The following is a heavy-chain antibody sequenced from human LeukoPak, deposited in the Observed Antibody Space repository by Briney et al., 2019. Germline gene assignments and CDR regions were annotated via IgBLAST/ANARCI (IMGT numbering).Heavy chain of an antibody. J-gene: IGHJ4*02. CDR2: IGTAGDT. V-gene: IGHV3-13*01. CDR1: GFTFSSYD. CDR3: ARGRRRDGYNYLDY. Sequence: GGSLRLSCAASGFTFSSYDMHWVRQATGKGLEWVSAIGTAGDTYYPGSVKGRFTISRENAKNSLYLQMNSLRAGDTAVYYCARGRRRDGYNYLDYWGQGTLVTVSS. D-gene: IGHD5-24*01.